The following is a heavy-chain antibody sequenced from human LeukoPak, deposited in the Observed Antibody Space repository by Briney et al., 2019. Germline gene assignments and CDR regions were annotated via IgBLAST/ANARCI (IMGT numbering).Heavy chain of an antibody. CDR3: ARGGRRVPAVRPFKAGTWFDP. V-gene: IGHV4-34*01. D-gene: IGHD2-2*01. Sequence: SETLSLTCGVYGGSFSDYSWSWIRQPPGRGLEWIGEISHSGSTNYNKSLKSRVTISVDTSKNQFSLNLSSVIAADTATYYCARGGRRVPAVRPFKAGTWFDPWGQGTLVTVSP. CDR2: ISHSGST. CDR1: GGSFSDYS. J-gene: IGHJ5*02.